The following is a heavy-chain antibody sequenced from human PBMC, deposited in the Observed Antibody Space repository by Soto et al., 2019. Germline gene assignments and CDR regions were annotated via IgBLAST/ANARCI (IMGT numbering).Heavy chain of an antibody. CDR2: ISSSSSYI. V-gene: IGHV3-21*01. D-gene: IGHD6-19*01. CDR1: GFTFSSYS. J-gene: IGHJ4*02. Sequence: EVQLVESGGGLVKPGGSLRLSCAASGFTFSSYSMNWVRQAPGKGLEWVSSISSSSSYIYYADSVKGRFTISRDNAKNSLYLQMNSLRAEDTAVYYCARVPGYSSGCIDYWGQGTLVTVSS. CDR3: ARVPGYSSGCIDY.